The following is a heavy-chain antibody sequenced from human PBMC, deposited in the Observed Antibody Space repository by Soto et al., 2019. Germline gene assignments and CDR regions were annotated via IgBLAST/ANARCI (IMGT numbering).Heavy chain of an antibody. D-gene: IGHD6-19*01. CDR2: ISNDGSNT. Sequence: QVQLVESGGGVVQPGTSLRLSCATSGFSFSSYAMHWVRQAPGKGLQWVAVISNDGSNTYYADSVKGRFTISRDNSKNXLEGQRNRRGAEDTAVYYCVMPNGYNSGGFGAFDYWGQGNLVTFSS. CDR3: VMPNGYNSGGFGAFDY. CDR1: GFSFSSYA. J-gene: IGHJ4*02. V-gene: IGHV3-30*03.